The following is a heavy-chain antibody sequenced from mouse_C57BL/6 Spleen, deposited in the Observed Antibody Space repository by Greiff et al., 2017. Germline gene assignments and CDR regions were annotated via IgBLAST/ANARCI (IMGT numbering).Heavy chain of an antibody. Sequence: QVHVKQPGAELVKPGASVKVSCKASGYTFTSYWMHWVKQRPGQGLEWIGRIHPSDSDTNYNQKFKGKATLTVDKSSSTAYMQLSSLTSEDSAVYYCAIEGRNWDPYFDYWGQGTTLTVSS. D-gene: IGHD4-1*01. CDR3: AIEGRNWDPYFDY. J-gene: IGHJ2*01. CDR2: IHPSDSDT. CDR1: GYTFTSYW. V-gene: IGHV1-74*01.